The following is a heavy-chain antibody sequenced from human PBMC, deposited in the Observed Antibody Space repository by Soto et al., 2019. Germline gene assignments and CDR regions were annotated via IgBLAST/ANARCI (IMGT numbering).Heavy chain of an antibody. CDR3: AHSCSTVKYYYYYYMDV. V-gene: IGHV2-5*02. D-gene: IGHD4-17*01. CDR2: IYWDDDK. J-gene: IGHJ6*03. Sequence: SGPTLVKPTQTLTLTCTFSGFSLSTSGVGVGWIRQPPGKALEWLALIYWDDDKRYSPSLKSRLTITKDTSKNQVVLTMTNMDPVDTATYYCAHSCSTVKYYYYYYMDVWGKGTTVTVSS. CDR1: GFSLSTSGVG.